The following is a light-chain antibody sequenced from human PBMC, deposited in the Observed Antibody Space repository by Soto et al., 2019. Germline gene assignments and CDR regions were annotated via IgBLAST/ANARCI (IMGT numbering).Light chain of an antibody. CDR2: DVS. CDR3: SSYTSSSTSHV. Sequence: QSALAQPASVSGSPGQSITISCTGTSSDVGGYNYVSWYQQHPGKAPKLMIYDVSNRPSGVSNRFSGSKSGNTASLTISGLQAEDEADYYCSSYTSSSTSHVFGTGTKVTVL. J-gene: IGLJ1*01. CDR1: SSDVGGYNY. V-gene: IGLV2-14*01.